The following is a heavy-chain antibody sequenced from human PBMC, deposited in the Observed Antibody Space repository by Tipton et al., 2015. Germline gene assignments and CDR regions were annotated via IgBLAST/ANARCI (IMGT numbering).Heavy chain of an antibody. Sequence: SLRLPCAASGFNFREYIMNWVRQAPGKGLEWISFISGSSGTIYYADSVKGRFTVSRDNAKNSLYLQMNSLRDEDTAVYYCAREGQFMDWLPYAMDVWGQGTTVTVSS. J-gene: IGHJ6*02. V-gene: IGHV3-48*02. D-gene: IGHD3/OR15-3a*01. CDR3: AREGQFMDWLPYAMDV. CDR1: GFNFREYI. CDR2: ISGSSGTI.